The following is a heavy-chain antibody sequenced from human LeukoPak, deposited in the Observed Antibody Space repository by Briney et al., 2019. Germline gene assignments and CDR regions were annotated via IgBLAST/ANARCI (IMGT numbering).Heavy chain of an antibody. D-gene: IGHD4-11*01. CDR2: IYTCGST. Sequence: SETLSLTCTVSGGSISSYYWSWIRQPAGKGLEWIGRIYTCGSTNYNPSLKSRVTMSVDTSKNQFSLKLSSVTAADTAVYYCARAKGSVTVRPGYFDYWGQGTLVTVSS. J-gene: IGHJ4*02. V-gene: IGHV4-4*07. CDR1: GGSISSYY. CDR3: ARAKGSVTVRPGYFDY.